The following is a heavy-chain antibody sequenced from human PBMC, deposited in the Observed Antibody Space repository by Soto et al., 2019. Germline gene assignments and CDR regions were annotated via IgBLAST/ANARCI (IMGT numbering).Heavy chain of an antibody. CDR1: GFTFSSYA. D-gene: IGHD2-2*01. CDR2: ISSSSSNK. J-gene: IGHJ5*02. CDR3: ARVISTSRSFDP. V-gene: IGHV3-30-3*01. Sequence: GGSLRLSCAASGFTFSSYAMHWVRQAPGKGLEWVSDISSSSSNKYYADSVKGRFTISRDNAKNTLYLQMNSLRAEDTAVYYCARVISTSRSFDPWGQGTLVTVSS.